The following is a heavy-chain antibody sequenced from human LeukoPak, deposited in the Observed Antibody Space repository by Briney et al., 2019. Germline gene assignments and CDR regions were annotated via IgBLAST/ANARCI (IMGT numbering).Heavy chain of an antibody. CDR3: ITFSMIVVVISD. CDR1: GFTYNNAW. D-gene: IGHD3-22*01. Sequence: GGSLRLSCAASGFTYNNAWMSWVRQPPGRGLDWVGRIKSKTDGGTTDYAAPVKGRFTISRDDSKNTLYLQMNRLKTEDTAVYYCITFSMIVVVISDWGQGTLVTVSS. V-gene: IGHV3-15*01. J-gene: IGHJ4*02. CDR2: IKSKTDGGTT.